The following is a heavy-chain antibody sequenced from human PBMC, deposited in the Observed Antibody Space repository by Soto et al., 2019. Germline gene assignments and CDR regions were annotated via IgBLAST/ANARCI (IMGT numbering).Heavy chain of an antibody. CDR2: INHSGST. D-gene: IGHD5-18*01. CDR1: GGSFSCYY. V-gene: IGHV4-34*01. CDR3: ARDGIXTAMVDRVYYYYFGMDV. Sequence: PSETLSLTCAVYGGSFSCYYWSWIRQPPGKGLEWIGEINHSGSTNYNPSLKSRVTISVDTSKKQFSLKLSSVTAADTAVYYCARDGIXTAMVDRVYYYYFGMDVWGQGPTVTVSS. J-gene: IGHJ6*02.